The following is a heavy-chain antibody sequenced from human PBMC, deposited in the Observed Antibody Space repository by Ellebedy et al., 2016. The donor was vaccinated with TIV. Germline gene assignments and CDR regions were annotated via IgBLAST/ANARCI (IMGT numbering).Heavy chain of an antibody. CDR1: GFTFSSYS. CDR3: ARVPGSFSLNWFDP. D-gene: IGHD3-10*01. J-gene: IGHJ5*02. Sequence: GESLKISCAASGFTFSSYSMNWVRQAPGKGLEWVSYISSSSSTIYYADSVKGRFTISRDNAKNSLYLQMNSLRDGDTAVYYCARVPGSFSLNWFDPWGQGTLVTVSS. V-gene: IGHV3-48*02. CDR2: ISSSSSTI.